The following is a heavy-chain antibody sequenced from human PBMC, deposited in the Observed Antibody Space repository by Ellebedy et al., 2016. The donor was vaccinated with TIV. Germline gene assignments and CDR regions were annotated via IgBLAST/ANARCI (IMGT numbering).Heavy chain of an antibody. CDR1: GFTFSSYN. Sequence: GESLKISCAASGFTFSSYNMNWVRQAPGKGLEWVSSISSNSGNKYCADSVEGRFTISRDNARNSLYLQMNSLRAEDTAVYYCARHRAAGGNYYYGMDVWGQGTTLTVSS. D-gene: IGHD6-13*01. CDR2: ISSNSGNK. CDR3: ARHRAAGGNYYYGMDV. V-gene: IGHV3-21*01. J-gene: IGHJ6*02.